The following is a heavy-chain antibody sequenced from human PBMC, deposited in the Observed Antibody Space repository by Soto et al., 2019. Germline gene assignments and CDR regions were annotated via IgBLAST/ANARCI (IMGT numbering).Heavy chain of an antibody. V-gene: IGHV3-64D*06. CDR2: ISSTGGST. Sequence: LRLSCSASGFTFTNYAIHWIRQAPGKGLEYVSAISSTGGSTYYADSVKGRFTISRDNSKNTVYLQMSSLRSEDSAVYYCVARYCSSTTCYQVDYWGQGTLVTVSS. CDR3: VARYCSSTTCYQVDY. CDR1: GFTFTNYA. J-gene: IGHJ4*02. D-gene: IGHD2-2*01.